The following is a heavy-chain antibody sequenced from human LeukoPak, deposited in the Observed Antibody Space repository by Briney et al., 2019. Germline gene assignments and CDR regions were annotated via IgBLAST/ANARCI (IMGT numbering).Heavy chain of an antibody. Sequence: GRSLRLSCAASGFAFDDYAMHWVRQAPWKGLEWVSGISWNSGSIGYADSVKGRFTISRDNAKNSLYLPMNSLRAEDTALYYCAKGSDSSSAGVVDYWGQGTLVTVSS. J-gene: IGHJ4*02. V-gene: IGHV3-9*01. CDR3: AKGSDSSSAGVVDY. D-gene: IGHD6-6*01. CDR2: ISWNSGSI. CDR1: GFAFDDYA.